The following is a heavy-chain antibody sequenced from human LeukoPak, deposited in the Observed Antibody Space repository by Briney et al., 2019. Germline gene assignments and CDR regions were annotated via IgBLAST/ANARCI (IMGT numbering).Heavy chain of an antibody. CDR2: ISYDGSNK. CDR1: GFTFSSYA. D-gene: IGHD6-19*01. CDR3: ARGRTLGGWETEHLDY. J-gene: IGHJ4*02. Sequence: GGSLRLSCAASGFTFSSYAMHWVRQAPGKGLEWVAVISYDGSNKYYADSVKGRFTISRDNSKNTLYLQMNSLRAEDTAVYYCARGRTLGGWETEHLDYWGQGTLVTVSS. V-gene: IGHV3-30-3*01.